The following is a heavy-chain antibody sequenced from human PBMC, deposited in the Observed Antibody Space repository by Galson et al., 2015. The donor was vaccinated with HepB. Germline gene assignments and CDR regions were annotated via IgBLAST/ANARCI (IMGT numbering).Heavy chain of an antibody. V-gene: IGHV3-30*04. D-gene: IGHD6-19*01. J-gene: IGHJ4*02. CDR2: ISYDGSNK. CDR3: ARTGAVAGLDY. CDR1: GFTFSSYA. Sequence: SLRLSCAASGFTFSSYAMHWVRQAPGKGLEWVAVISYDGSNKYYADSVKGRFTISRDNSKNTLYLQMNSLRAEDTAVYYCARTGAVAGLDYWGQGTLVTVSS.